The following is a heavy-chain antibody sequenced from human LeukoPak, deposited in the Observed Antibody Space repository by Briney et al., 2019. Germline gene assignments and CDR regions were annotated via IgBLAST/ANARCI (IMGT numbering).Heavy chain of an antibody. CDR1: GYSISSGYY. D-gene: IGHD6-13*01. CDR2: FYNSVST. J-gene: IGHJ4*02. Sequence: SETLSLTCDVSGYSISSGYYWGWIRPPPGKGLEWIGSFYNSVSTYYNPSLKSRVTILVDTSKNQVSLKLTSVTAADTAVYYCARNATSSDVIVAPARGYFDYWGQGILVTVSS. CDR3: ARNATSSDVIVAPARGYFDY. V-gene: IGHV4-38-2*01.